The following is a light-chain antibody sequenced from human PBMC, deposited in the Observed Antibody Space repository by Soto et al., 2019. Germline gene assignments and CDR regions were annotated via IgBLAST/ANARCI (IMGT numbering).Light chain of an antibody. V-gene: IGKV3-11*01. CDR2: DAS. CDR3: QQRSNWSLT. Sequence: EIVLTQSPATLSLSPGERATLSCRACQSVSSYLAWYQQNPGQAPRLLIYDASNRATGIPARFSGSGSGTDFTLTISSLEPEDFAVYYCQQRSNWSLTVGGRTKVEIK. CDR1: QSVSSY. J-gene: IGKJ4*01.